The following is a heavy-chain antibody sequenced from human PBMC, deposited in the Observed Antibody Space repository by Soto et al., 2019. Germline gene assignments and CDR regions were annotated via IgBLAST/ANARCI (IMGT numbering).Heavy chain of an antibody. CDR1: GGSISSSSYY. D-gene: IGHD1-26*01. J-gene: IGHJ5*01. CDR3: ASSLRPSYSGKGTSWFDS. Sequence: SETLSLTCTVSGGSISSSSYYWGWIRQPPGKGLEWIGSIYYSGSTYYNPSLKSRVTISVDTSKNQFSLKLSSVTAADTAVYYCASSLRPSYSGKGTSWFDSLERGTRIIFSS. CDR2: IYYSGST. V-gene: IGHV4-39*01.